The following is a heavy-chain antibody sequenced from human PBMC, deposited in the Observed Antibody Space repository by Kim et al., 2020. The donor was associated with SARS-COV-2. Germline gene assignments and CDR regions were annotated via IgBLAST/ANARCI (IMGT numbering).Heavy chain of an antibody. CDR2: INHSGST. CDR3: ARGYSPGGYDFWSGYQPRPLYNWCDP. CDR1: GGSFSGYY. V-gene: IGHV4-34*01. D-gene: IGHD3-3*01. J-gene: IGHJ5*02. Sequence: SETLSLTCAVYGGSFSGYYWSWIRQPPGKGLEWIGEINHSGSTNYNPSLKSRVTISVDTSKNQFSLKLSSVTAADTAVYYCARGYSPGGYDFWSGYQPRPLYNWCDPWGQGTLVTVSS.